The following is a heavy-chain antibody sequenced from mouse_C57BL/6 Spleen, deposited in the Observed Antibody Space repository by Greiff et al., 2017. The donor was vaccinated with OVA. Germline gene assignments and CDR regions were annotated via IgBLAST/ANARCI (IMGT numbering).Heavy chain of an antibody. J-gene: IGHJ4*01. Sequence: VKLMESGAELVRPGTSVKMSCKASGYTFTNYWIGWAKQRPGHGLEWIGDIYPGGGYTNYNEKFKGKATLTADKSSSTAYMQFSSLTSEDSAIYYCARRDGSSYDAMDYWGQGTSVTVSS. CDR1: GYTFTNYW. CDR2: IYPGGGYT. V-gene: IGHV1-63*01. D-gene: IGHD1-1*01. CDR3: ARRDGSSYDAMDY.